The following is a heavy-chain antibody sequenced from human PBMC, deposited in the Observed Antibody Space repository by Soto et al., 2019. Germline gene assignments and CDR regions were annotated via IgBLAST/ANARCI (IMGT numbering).Heavy chain of an antibody. J-gene: IGHJ5*02. D-gene: IGHD5-12*01. V-gene: IGHV6-1*01. CDR3: AKGDNLGPKTGYAFDP. CDR2: TYFRSKWYN. CDR1: GDSFSSNTAS. Sequence: LSLTCAISGDSFSSNTASWNWIRQSPSRGLEWLGRTYFRSKWYNDYAVSVKSRIIINPDTSNNQFSLQLNSVTPEDTAVYFCAKGDNLGPKTGYAFDPWGQGIMVTVSS.